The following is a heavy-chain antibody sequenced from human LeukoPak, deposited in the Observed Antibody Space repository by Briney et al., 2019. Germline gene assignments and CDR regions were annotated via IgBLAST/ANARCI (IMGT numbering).Heavy chain of an antibody. CDR3: ARALKRGPGEYFQH. Sequence: ASVKVSCKASGYTFTGYYMHWVRQAPGQGLEWMGWINPNSGGTNYAQKFQGRVTMTRDTSISTAYMELSRLRSDDTAVYYCARALKRGPGEYFQHWGQGTLVTVSS. CDR2: INPNSGGT. CDR1: GYTFTGYY. V-gene: IGHV1-2*02. D-gene: IGHD3-10*01. J-gene: IGHJ1*01.